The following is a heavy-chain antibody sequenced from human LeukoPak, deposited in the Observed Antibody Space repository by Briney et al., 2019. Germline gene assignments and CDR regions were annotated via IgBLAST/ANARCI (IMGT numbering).Heavy chain of an antibody. CDR2: ISSSSRTI. Sequence: GGSLRLSCAASGFTFSSYNMNWVRQAPGKGLEWVSYISSSSRTIYYADSVKGRFTISRDNAKNSLYLQMNSLRAEDTAVYYCARDSPPLYYDSSGYYFDYYYYYMDVWGKGTTVTVSS. D-gene: IGHD3-22*01. CDR1: GFTFSSYN. CDR3: ARDSPPLYYDSSGYYFDYYYYYMDV. J-gene: IGHJ6*03. V-gene: IGHV3-48*01.